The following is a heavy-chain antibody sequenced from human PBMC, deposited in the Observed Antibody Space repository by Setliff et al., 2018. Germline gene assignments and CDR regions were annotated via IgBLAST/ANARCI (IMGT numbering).Heavy chain of an antibody. V-gene: IGHV3-11*04. Sequence: SGGSLRLSCAASGFTFSDYYMTWIRQAPGKGLEWVSYISRGGNTIYYADSVKSRFTISRDNARDSLFLQMNTLRAEDTAVYYCAREVVGAPSAFDIWGQGTMVTVSS. J-gene: IGHJ3*02. D-gene: IGHD1-26*01. CDR3: AREVVGAPSAFDI. CDR1: GFTFSDYY. CDR2: ISRGGNTI.